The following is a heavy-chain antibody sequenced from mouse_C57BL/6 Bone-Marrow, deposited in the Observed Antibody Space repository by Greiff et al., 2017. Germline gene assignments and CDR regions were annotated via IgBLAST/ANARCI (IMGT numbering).Heavy chain of an antibody. J-gene: IGHJ2*01. CDR1: GYTFTSYW. CDR3: ARERGYDYDEHHDY. Sequence: QVQLQQSGAELVKPGASVKLSCKASGYTFTSYWMQWVKQRPGQGLEWIGEIDPSDSYTNYNQKFKGKATLTVDTSSSTAYMQLSSLTSEDSAVYYCARERGYDYDEHHDYWGQGTTLTVSS. D-gene: IGHD2-4*01. V-gene: IGHV1-50*01. CDR2: IDPSDSYT.